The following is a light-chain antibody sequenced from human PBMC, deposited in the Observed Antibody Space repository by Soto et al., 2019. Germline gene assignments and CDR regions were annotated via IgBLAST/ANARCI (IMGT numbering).Light chain of an antibody. CDR3: QQYYSLPLT. Sequence: DLVLTQSPDSLAVSLGERATINCKSSQSGLYSSNNKNYLAWYQQKPGQPPKLLIYWASTRESGVPDRFSGSGSGTDFTLTISSLQAEDVAIYYCQQYYSLPLTFGGGTKVDVK. CDR2: WAS. J-gene: IGKJ4*01. CDR1: QSGLYSSNNKNY. V-gene: IGKV4-1*01.